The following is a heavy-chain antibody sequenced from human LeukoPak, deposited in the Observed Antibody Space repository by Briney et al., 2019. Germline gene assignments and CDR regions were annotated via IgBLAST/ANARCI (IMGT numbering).Heavy chain of an antibody. CDR3: ARGGVRGVLLPVDY. D-gene: IGHD3-10*01. CDR1: GFTFSSYS. CDR2: ISSSSSTI. J-gene: IGHJ4*02. Sequence: GGSLRLSCAASGFTFSSYSMNWVRQAPGKGLEWVSYISSSSSTIYYADSVKGRFTISRDNAKNSLYLQMNSLRAEDTAVYYCARGGVRGVLLPVDYWGQGTLVTVSS. V-gene: IGHV3-48*01.